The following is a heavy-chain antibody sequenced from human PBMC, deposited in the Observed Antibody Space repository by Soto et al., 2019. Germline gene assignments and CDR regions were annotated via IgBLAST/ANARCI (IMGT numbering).Heavy chain of an antibody. Sequence: SDTLSLTCTVSGGSISIGSYFWCWILHPPGKGLEWIGSIYYSGSTSYNPSLRSRVTMSVDTSKNQFSLKLSSVSAADTAVYYCARHTGYSSGKRWFDPWGQGTPVTVSS. CDR3: ARHTGYSSGKRWFDP. V-gene: IGHV4-39*01. CDR1: GGSISIGSYF. J-gene: IGHJ5*02. CDR2: IYYSGST. D-gene: IGHD6-19*01.